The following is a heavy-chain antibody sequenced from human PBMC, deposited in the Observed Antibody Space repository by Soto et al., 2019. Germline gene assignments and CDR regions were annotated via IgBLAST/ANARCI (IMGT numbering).Heavy chain of an antibody. CDR3: ARDRGATFAINWFDP. CDR1: GGSISSGGYY. Sequence: QVQLQESGPGLVKPSQTLSLTCTVSGGSISSGGYYWSWIRQHPGKGLEWIGYVYYSGSTYYNPSLKSRVTISVDTSKNQCSLKLSSLTAADTAVYYCARDRGATFAINWFDPWGQGTLVTVSS. J-gene: IGHJ5*02. V-gene: IGHV4-31*03. CDR2: VYYSGST. D-gene: IGHD1-26*01.